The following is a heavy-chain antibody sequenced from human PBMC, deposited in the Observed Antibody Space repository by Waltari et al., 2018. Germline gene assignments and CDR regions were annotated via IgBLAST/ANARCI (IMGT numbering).Heavy chain of an antibody. CDR2: INKDGTET. CDR3: IRDYGSPY. CDR1: GFTLSNYW. J-gene: IGHJ4*02. D-gene: IGHD6-19*01. Sequence: EAQQVESGGDLVQPGGSLRLSCVVSGFTLSNYWMSWVRQAPGKGLEWVANINKDGTETYYLDSGRGRFTISKDDAKNSVYLQMNSLKVEDTAVYYCIRDYGSPYWGQGTLVTVSS. V-gene: IGHV3-7*03.